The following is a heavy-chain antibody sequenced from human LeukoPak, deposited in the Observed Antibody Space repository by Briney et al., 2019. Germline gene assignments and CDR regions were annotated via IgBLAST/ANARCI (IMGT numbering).Heavy chain of an antibody. Sequence: SEILSLTCIVSGGSISTYYWSWIRQPPGKGLEWIGYIYYSGNTNYNPSLKSRVTISVDTSKNQFSLKLSSVTAEDTAVYYCARVGQDFSSGWYYWGQGTLVTVSS. J-gene: IGHJ4*02. CDR3: ARVGQDFSSGWYY. CDR1: GGSISTYY. V-gene: IGHV4-59*01. D-gene: IGHD6-19*01. CDR2: IYYSGNT.